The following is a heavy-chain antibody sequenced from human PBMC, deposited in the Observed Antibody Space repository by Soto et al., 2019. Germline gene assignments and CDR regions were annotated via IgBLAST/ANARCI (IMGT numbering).Heavy chain of an antibody. J-gene: IGHJ4*02. V-gene: IGHV3-30-3*01. D-gene: IGHD6-19*01. CDR2: ISDDGSNK. Sequence: SLRLSCAASGFTFNSYAMSWVRQAPGKGLEWVAVISDDGSNKYYADSVKGRFTISRDNSKNTLYLQMNSLRAEDTAVYYCARDLAVAGTDYWGQGTLVTVSS. CDR1: GFTFNSYA. CDR3: ARDLAVAGTDY.